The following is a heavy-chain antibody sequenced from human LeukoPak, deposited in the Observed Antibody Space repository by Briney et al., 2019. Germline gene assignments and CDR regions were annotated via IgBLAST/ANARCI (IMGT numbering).Heavy chain of an antibody. CDR2: INPNSGGT. J-gene: IGHJ6*01. CDR3: ARDRYYDILTGPSGMDV. Sequence: GASVKVSCKASGYTFTGYYMHWVRQAPGQGLEWMGWINPNSGGTNYAQKLQGRVTMTRDTSISTAYMELSRLRPDDTAVYYCARDRYYDILTGPSGMDVWGQGTTVTVSS. CDR1: GYTFTGYY. D-gene: IGHD3-9*01. V-gene: IGHV1-2*02.